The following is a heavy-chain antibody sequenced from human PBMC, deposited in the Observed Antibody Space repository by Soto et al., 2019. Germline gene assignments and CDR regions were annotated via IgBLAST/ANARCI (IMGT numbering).Heavy chain of an antibody. D-gene: IGHD3-9*01. CDR1: GGSISSSSYY. J-gene: IGHJ6*02. Sequence: SETLSLTCTVSGGSISSSSYYWGWIRQPPGKGLEWIGSIYYSGSTYYNPSLKSRVTISVDTSKNQFSLKLSSVTAADTAVYYCATLAYYDILTGYYADYYYYGMDVWGQGTTVTVSS. CDR3: ATLAYYDILTGYYADYYYYGMDV. CDR2: IYYSGST. V-gene: IGHV4-39*01.